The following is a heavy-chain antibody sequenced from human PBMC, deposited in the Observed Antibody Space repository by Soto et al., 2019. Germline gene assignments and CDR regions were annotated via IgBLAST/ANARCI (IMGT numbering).Heavy chain of an antibody. CDR3: ARDIASYAYGEGY. CDR2: VYSSGTN. V-gene: IGHV4-4*07. D-gene: IGHD2-21*01. CDR1: GGSINSYL. Sequence: SETLALTSTVSGGSINSYLWSWIRQPAGKGLEWIGRVYSSGTNDYSPSLNSRATMSVETSKNQFSLKLSSVTAADKAVYYCARDIASYAYGEGYWGKG. J-gene: IGHJ4*02.